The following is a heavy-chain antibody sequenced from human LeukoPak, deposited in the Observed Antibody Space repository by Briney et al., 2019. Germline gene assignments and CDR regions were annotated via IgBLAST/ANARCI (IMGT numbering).Heavy chain of an antibody. J-gene: IGHJ6*02. Sequence: PGGSLRLSCAASGFTFSSYAMHWVRQAPGKGLEWVAVISYDGSNKYYADSVKGRFTIPRDNSKNTLYLQMNSLRAEDTAVYYCARDYGDYVFYYYYYGMDVWGQGTTVTVSS. V-gene: IGHV3-30-3*01. CDR2: ISYDGSNK. D-gene: IGHD4-17*01. CDR3: ARDYGDYVFYYYYYGMDV. CDR1: GFTFSSYA.